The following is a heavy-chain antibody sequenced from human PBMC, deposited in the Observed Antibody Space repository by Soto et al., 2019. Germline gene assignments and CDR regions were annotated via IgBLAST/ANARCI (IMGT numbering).Heavy chain of an antibody. Sequence: QVQLVQSGAEVKKPGASVKVSCKASGYTFTSYGISWVRQAPGQGLEWMGWISAYNGNTNYAQKLQGRVTMTTDTTPSSAYVGLRSLRSDDTAVDYGARESPPWDYWGQGTRVTVSS. V-gene: IGHV1-18*01. CDR2: ISAYNGNT. CDR3: ARESPPWDY. CDR1: GYTFTSYG. J-gene: IGHJ4*02.